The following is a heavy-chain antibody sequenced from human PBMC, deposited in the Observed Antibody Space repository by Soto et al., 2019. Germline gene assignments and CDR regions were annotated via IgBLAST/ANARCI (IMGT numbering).Heavy chain of an antibody. CDR2: INHSGST. Sequence: PSETLSLTCAVYGGSFSGYYWSWIRQPPGKGLEWIGEINHSGSTNYNPSLKSRVTISVDTSKNQFSLKLSSVTAADTAVYYCARVYAWGEGSPEAFDIWGQGTMVTVSS. CDR1: GGSFSGYY. D-gene: IGHD3-16*01. CDR3: ARVYAWGEGSPEAFDI. J-gene: IGHJ3*02. V-gene: IGHV4-34*01.